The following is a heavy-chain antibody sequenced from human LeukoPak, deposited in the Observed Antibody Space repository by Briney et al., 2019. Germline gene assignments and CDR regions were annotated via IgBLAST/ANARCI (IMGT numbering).Heavy chain of an antibody. CDR3: ATDRTVTGWKNFDY. V-gene: IGHV1-24*01. Sequence: ASVKVSCKVSGYTLTELSMHWVRQAPGKGLEWMGGFDPEDGETIYAQKFQGRVTMTEDTSTDTAYMELSSLRSEYTAVCYCATDRTVTGWKNFDYWGRGTLVPASP. CDR2: FDPEDGET. CDR1: GYTLTELS. D-gene: IGHD1-20*01. J-gene: IGHJ4*02.